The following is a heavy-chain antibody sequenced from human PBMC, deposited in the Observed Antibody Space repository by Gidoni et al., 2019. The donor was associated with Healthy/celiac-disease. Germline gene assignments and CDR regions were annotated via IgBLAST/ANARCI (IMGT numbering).Heavy chain of an antibody. D-gene: IGHD3-22*01. CDR3: ASSYDSSGYSPIDY. V-gene: IGHV4-59*01. CDR2: IYYSGST. CDR1: GGSISSYY. J-gene: IGHJ4*02. Sequence: QVQLQESGPGLVKPSETLSLTCTVSGGSISSYYWSWIRQPPGKGLEWIGYIYYSGSTNYNPSLKSRVTISVDTSKNQFSLKLSSVTAADTAVYYCASSYDSSGYSPIDYWGQGTLVTVSS.